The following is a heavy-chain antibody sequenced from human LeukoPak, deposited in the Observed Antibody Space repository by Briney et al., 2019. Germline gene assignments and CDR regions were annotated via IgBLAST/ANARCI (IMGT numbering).Heavy chain of an antibody. D-gene: IGHD6-19*01. CDR3: ARDPLGIAVAGLPPIYYGMDV. V-gene: IGHV4-59*01. CDR1: GGSISTYY. CDR2: IHYIGST. Sequence: SETLSLTYTVSGGSISTYYWSWIRQPPGKGLAWIGNIHYIGSTNYNPSLKSRVTISVDTSKNQFSLKLSSVTAADTAVYYCARDPLGIAVAGLPPIYYGMDVWGQGTTVTVSS. J-gene: IGHJ6*02.